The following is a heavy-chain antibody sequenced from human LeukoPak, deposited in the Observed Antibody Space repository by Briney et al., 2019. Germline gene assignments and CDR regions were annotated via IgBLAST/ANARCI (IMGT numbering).Heavy chain of an antibody. D-gene: IGHD7-27*01. J-gene: IGHJ3*02. V-gene: IGHV1-69*13. CDR2: IIPIFGTA. Sequence: ASVKVSCKASGGTFSSYAISWVRQAPGQGLEWMGGIIPIFGTANYAQKFQGRVTITADESTSTAYMELSSLRSEDTAVYYCARWGPERLLDAFDIWGQGTMGTVSS. CDR3: ARWGPERLLDAFDI. CDR1: GGTFSSYA.